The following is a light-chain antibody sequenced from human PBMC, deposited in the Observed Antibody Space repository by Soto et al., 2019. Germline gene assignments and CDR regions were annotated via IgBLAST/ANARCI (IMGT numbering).Light chain of an antibody. J-gene: IGKJ5*01. V-gene: IGKV3-20*01. CDR3: QQHGSSPIT. CDR1: RSVTNNY. CDR2: GAS. Sequence: ENVLTQSPGTLSFFPGERATLSCRASRSVTNNYLAWHQQEPGQTPRLLIYGASSRATGIPDRFSGSGSGTDFTLTISRLEPEDFAVYYCQQHGSSPITFGQGTRLEIK.